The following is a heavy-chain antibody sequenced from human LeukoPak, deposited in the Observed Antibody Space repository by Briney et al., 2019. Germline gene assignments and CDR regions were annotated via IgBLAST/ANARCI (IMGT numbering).Heavy chain of an antibody. D-gene: IGHD2-2*01. CDR3: ASTSCGDYSINWFDP. CDR1: VGSFSGYY. CDR2: INHSGRT. V-gene: IGHV4-34*01. J-gene: IGHJ5*02. Sequence: SETLSLTCAFYVGSFSGYYWSWIRQPPGKGLEWIGEINHSGRTNYNPSLKSRVTISVDTSKNQFSLKLSSVTAADTAVYYCASTSCGDYSINWFDPWGQGTLVTVSS.